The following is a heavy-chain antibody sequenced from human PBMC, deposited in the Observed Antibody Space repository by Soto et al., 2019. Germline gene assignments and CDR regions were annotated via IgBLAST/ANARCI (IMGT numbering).Heavy chain of an antibody. V-gene: IGHV1-2*04. CDR1: GYIFTGYY. D-gene: IGHD4-4*01. Sequence: ASVKVSCKASGYIFTGYYIHWVRQAPGQGLEWMGWINPNSGATNYAQKFQGWVTMTRDTSISTAYMELSRLRPDDTAVYYCARAQTTVYPDVWGQGTTVTVSS. CDR2: INPNSGAT. CDR3: ARAQTTVYPDV. J-gene: IGHJ6*02.